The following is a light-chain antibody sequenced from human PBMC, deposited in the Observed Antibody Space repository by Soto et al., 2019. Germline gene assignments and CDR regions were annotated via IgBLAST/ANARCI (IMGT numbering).Light chain of an antibody. CDR1: QSISHW. CDR2: KSS. J-gene: IGKJ1*01. CDR3: QQYTSYWT. Sequence: DIQMTQSPSTLSAYVGDSVTITCRASQSISHWLAWYQQKPGKAPKLLIYKSSTLQSGVPSRFSGSRSGTEFTLTISSLQTEDFATYYCQQYTSYWTFGQGTKVDIK. V-gene: IGKV1-5*03.